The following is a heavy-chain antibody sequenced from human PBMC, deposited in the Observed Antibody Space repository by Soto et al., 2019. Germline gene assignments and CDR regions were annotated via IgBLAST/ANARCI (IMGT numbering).Heavy chain of an antibody. CDR3: ARGLAAADDY. D-gene: IGHD6-25*01. CDR2: IYSSGTT. V-gene: IGHV4-31*02. J-gene: IGHJ4*02. CDR1: GASIISGGYY. Sequence: SETLSLTCSVSGASIISGGYYWSWIRQHPGKGLEWIGYIYSSGTTYYNPSLKSRVTISIDTSKNQFSLKVSSVTAADTAVYYCARGLAAADDYSGQGTLVTVSS.